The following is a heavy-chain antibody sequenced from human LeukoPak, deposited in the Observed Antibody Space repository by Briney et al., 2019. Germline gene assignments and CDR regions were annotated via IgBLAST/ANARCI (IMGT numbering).Heavy chain of an antibody. CDR1: GFIFSSNR. V-gene: IGHV3-74*01. CDR3: ARETTVTGWFDP. Sequence: PGGSLRLSCAASGFIFSSNRMHWVRQPPGKGLVWVSRINSDGSSTSYADSVKGRFTISRDNAKNTLYLQMNSLRAEDTAVYHCARETTVTGWFDPWGQGTLVTVSS. D-gene: IGHD4-17*01. CDR2: INSDGSST. J-gene: IGHJ5*02.